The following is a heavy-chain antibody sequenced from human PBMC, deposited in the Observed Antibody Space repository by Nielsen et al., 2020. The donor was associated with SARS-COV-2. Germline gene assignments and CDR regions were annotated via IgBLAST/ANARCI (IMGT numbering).Heavy chain of an antibody. Sequence: GESLKISCAASGFTASSNYMSWVRQAPGKGLEWVSVIYSGGSTYYADSVKGRFTISRDNSKNTLYLQMNSLRAEDTAVYYCTTYYYDSSGSHYFDYWGQGTLVTVSS. J-gene: IGHJ4*02. CDR1: GFTASSNY. D-gene: IGHD3-22*01. CDR3: TTYYYDSSGSHYFDY. CDR2: IYSGGST. V-gene: IGHV3-53*01.